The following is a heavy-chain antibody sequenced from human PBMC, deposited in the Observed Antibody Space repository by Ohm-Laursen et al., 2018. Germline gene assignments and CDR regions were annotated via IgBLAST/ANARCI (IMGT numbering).Heavy chain of an antibody. D-gene: IGHD6-19*01. CDR3: ARDSSGRNGGFFDY. Sequence: SLRLSCAASGFTVSSNYMSWVRQAPGKGLEWVSVIYSGGSTYYADSVKGRFTISRDNSKNTLYLQMNSLRAEDTAVYYCARDSSGRNGGFFDYWGQGTLVIVSS. V-gene: IGHV3-53*01. CDR2: IYSGGST. CDR1: GFTVSSNY. J-gene: IGHJ4*02.